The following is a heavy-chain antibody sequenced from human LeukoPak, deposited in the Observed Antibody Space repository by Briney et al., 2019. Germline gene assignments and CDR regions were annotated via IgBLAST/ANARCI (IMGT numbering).Heavy chain of an antibody. J-gene: IGHJ3*02. CDR1: GFTFSNYA. D-gene: IGHD4-17*01. CDR2: TRGSGGST. V-gene: IGHV3-23*01. Sequence: GGSLRLSCAASGFTFSNYAMNWVRQAPGKGLEWVSTTRGSGGSTYYADSVKGRFTISRDYFKNTLYLHANSLRAEDTAIYYCAKDQYGDSDAFDIWGQGTVVTVSS. CDR3: AKDQYGDSDAFDI.